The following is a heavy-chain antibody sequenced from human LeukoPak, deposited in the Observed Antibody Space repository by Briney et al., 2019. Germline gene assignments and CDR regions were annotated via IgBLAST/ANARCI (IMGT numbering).Heavy chain of an antibody. D-gene: IGHD1-14*01. Sequence: ASVKVSCKASGFTFTSSAVQWVRQARGQRLEWIGWIVVGSGNTNYAQKLQERVTITRDMSTSTAYMELSSLRSEDTAVYYCAAGLTLLDAFDIWGQGTMVTVSS. CDR1: GFTFTSSA. V-gene: IGHV1-58*01. J-gene: IGHJ3*02. CDR3: AAGLTLLDAFDI. CDR2: IVVGSGNT.